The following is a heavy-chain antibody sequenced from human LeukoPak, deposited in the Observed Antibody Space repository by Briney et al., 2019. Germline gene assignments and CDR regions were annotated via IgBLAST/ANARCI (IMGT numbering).Heavy chain of an antibody. Sequence: ASEKVSCKASGYTFTSYYIHWVRQAPGQGLEWMGIINPSGGSTTYAQKFQGRVTMTRDTSISTAYMELSRLRSDDTAVYYCARVLFYSSGNKSNRVDYWGQGTLVTVSS. CDR3: ARVLFYSSGNKSNRVDY. D-gene: IGHD6-19*01. CDR1: GYTFTSYY. CDR2: INPSGGST. J-gene: IGHJ4*02. V-gene: IGHV1-2*02.